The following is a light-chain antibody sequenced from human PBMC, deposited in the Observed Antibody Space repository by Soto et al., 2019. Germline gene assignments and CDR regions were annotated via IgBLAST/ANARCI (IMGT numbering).Light chain of an antibody. J-gene: IGKJ4*01. CDR1: QSLLDSDDGNTY. CDR3: MQRIEFPSAT. CDR2: TLS. Sequence: DIVMTQTPLSLPVTPGEPASISCRSSQSLLDSDDGNTYLDWYLQKPGQSPQLLIYTLSYRASGXPXRXXGSGSGTDVTLKISRVEAEDVGVYYCMQRIEFPSATFGGGTKEEIK. V-gene: IGKV2-40*01.